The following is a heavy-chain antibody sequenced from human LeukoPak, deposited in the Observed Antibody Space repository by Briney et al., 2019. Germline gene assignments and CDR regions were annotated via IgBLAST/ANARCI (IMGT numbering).Heavy chain of an antibody. CDR3: ANMDV. V-gene: IGHV3-30-3*01. CDR2: ISYDGSNK. J-gene: IGHJ6*02. CDR1: GFTFSTYV. Sequence: GGSLRLSCAASGFTFSTYVMHWVRQAPGKGLEWVAVISYDGSNKYYADSVKGRFTISRDNSKNTLYLQMNSLRAEDTAVYYCANMDVWGQGTTVTVSS.